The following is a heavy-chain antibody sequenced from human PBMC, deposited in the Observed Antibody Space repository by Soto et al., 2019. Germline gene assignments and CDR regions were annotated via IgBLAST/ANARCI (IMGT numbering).Heavy chain of an antibody. D-gene: IGHD2-2*01. V-gene: IGHV3-30-3*02. CDR3: AKFGRYGYCSTTSCPAFDY. Sequence: GGSLRLSCAASGFTFSSYAMYWVRQAPGKGLEWMAFISHDGNNTYYADSVKGRFSISRDNSKNTLYLQMNSLRTEDTAVYYCAKFGRYGYCSTTSCPAFDYWGQGTLVTVSS. J-gene: IGHJ4*02. CDR2: ISHDGNNT. CDR1: GFTFSSYA.